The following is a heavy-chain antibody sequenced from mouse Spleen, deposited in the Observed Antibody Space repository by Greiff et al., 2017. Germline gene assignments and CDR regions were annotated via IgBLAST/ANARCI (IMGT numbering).Heavy chain of an antibody. Sequence: EVQLQQSGPELVKPGASVKIPCEASGYTFTDYNMDWVKQSHGKSLEWIGDINPNNGGTIYNQKFKGKATLTVDKSSSTAYMELRSLTSEDTAVYYCARSSLYDGYYGAVFDYWGQGTTLTVSS. J-gene: IGHJ2*01. CDR1: GYTFTDYN. CDR2: INPNNGGT. V-gene: IGHV1-18*01. CDR3: ARSSLYDGYYGAVFDY. D-gene: IGHD2-3*01.